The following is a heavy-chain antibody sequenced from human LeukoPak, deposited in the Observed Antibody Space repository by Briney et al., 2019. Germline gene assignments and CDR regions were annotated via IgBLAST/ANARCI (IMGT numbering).Heavy chain of an antibody. V-gene: IGHV3-21*01. CDR2: ISSSSSHI. CDR3: VRDSYSNYFDY. Sequence: GGSLRLSCAASGFTFSSYRMNWVRQAPGEGLEWVSFISSSSSHIDYADSVKGRFTISRDNAKNSLYLQMNSLRAEDTAVYYCVRDSYSNYFDYWGQGTLVTVSS. J-gene: IGHJ4*02. D-gene: IGHD4-11*01. CDR1: GFTFSSYR.